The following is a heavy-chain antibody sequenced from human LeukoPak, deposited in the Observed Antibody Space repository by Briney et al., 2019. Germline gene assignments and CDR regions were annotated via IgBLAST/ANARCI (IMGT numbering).Heavy chain of an antibody. V-gene: IGHV3-21*01. CDR2: ISSSSSYI. CDR1: GFTFSNYA. D-gene: IGHD2-15*01. Sequence: GGSLRLSCAASGFTFSNYAMRWVRQAPGKGLEWVSSISSSSSYIYYADSVKGRFTISRDNAKNSLYLQMNSLRAEDTAVYYCARDKNRSYSPFDYWGQGTLVTVSS. J-gene: IGHJ4*02. CDR3: ARDKNRSYSPFDY.